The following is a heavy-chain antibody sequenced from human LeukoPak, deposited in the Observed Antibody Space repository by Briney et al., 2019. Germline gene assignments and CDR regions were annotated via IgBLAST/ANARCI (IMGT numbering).Heavy chain of an antibody. J-gene: IGHJ4*02. CDR3: ARDRGITIFAS. D-gene: IGHD3-9*01. CDR1: GGTFSSYA. CDR2: IIPIFGTA. Sequence: SVKVSCKASGGTFSSYAISWVRQAPGQGLEWMGGIIPIFGTANYAQKFQGRVTITADKSASTAYMELSSLRSEDTAVYYCARDRGITIFASWGQGTLVTVSS. V-gene: IGHV1-69*06.